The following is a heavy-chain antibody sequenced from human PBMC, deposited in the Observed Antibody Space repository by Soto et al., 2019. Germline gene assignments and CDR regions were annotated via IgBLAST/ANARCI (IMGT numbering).Heavy chain of an antibody. CDR2: IYYSGST. D-gene: IGHD2-2*01. CDR3: ARGLRDRPYQLLRNYYYYGMDV. Sequence: PSETLSLTCTVSGGSISSESYYWSWLRQHPGKGLEWIGHIYYSGSTSYNPPLKSRITISVDTSKNQFSLKLNSVTAADTAVYYCARGLRDRPYQLLRNYYYYGMDVWGQGTTVTVSS. J-gene: IGHJ6*02. CDR1: GGSISSESYY. V-gene: IGHV4-31*03.